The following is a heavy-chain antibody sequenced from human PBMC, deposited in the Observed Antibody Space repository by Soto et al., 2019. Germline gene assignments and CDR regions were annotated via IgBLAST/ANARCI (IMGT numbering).Heavy chain of an antibody. D-gene: IGHD4-4*01. CDR2: ISAYNGNT. CDR1: GYTFTSYG. Sequence: GASVKVSCKASGYTFTSYGISCVRQAPGQGLERMGWISAYNGNTNYAQKLQGRVTMTTDTSTSTAYMELRSLRSDDTAAYYCARTRSKYYYYYYMDVWGKGTTVTVSS. J-gene: IGHJ6*03. CDR3: ARTRSKYYYYYYMDV. V-gene: IGHV1-18*01.